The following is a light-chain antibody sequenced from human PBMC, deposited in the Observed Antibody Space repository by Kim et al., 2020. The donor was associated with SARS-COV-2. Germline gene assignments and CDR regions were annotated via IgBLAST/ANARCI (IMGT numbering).Light chain of an antibody. CDR3: QQRTNWL. CDR1: ESIANF. CDR2: DAS. Sequence: LSLSPGDRATRACRTSESIANFLAWYQQKPGQAPRLLIYDASNRAAGVPVRFSGSGSGTDFTLTISSLEPDDFAVYYCQQRTNWLFGPGTKVEIK. J-gene: IGKJ3*01. V-gene: IGKV3-11*01.